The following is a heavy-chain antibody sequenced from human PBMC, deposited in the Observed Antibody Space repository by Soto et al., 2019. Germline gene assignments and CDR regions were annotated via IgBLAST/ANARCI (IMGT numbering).Heavy chain of an antibody. D-gene: IGHD6-13*01. V-gene: IGHV3-33*01. CDR2: IWYDGSNK. CDR1: GFTFSSYG. CDR3: ARGIIAAAGTHYYGMDV. J-gene: IGHJ6*02. Sequence: QVQLVESGGGVVQPGRSLRLSCAASGFTFSSYGMHWVRQAPGKGLEWVAVIWYDGSNKYYADSVKGRFTISRDNSKNTLYLQMNSLRAEDTAVYYCARGIIAAAGTHYYGMDVWSQGTTVTVSS.